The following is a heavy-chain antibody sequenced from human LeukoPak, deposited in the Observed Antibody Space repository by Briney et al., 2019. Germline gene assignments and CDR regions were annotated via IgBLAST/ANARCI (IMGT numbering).Heavy chain of an antibody. CDR2: IYYSGST. Sequence: SETLSLTCTGSGGSISTYYWSWIRQPPGKGLEWIGYIYYSGSTNYNPSLKSRVTISVDTSKNQFSLTLNSVTAADTAVYYCARVITVRGVIFDYWGQGTLVTVSS. V-gene: IGHV4-59*01. J-gene: IGHJ4*02. D-gene: IGHD3-16*01. CDR3: ARVITVRGVIFDY. CDR1: GGSISTYY.